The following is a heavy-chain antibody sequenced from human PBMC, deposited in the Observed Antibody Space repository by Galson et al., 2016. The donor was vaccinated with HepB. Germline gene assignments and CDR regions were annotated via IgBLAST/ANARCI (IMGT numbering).Heavy chain of an antibody. CDR3: AKPVATRSYGYYYYGMDV. CDR2: ISSYNGNT. D-gene: IGHD1-26*01. Sequence: SVKVSCKASGYLFTSYGISWVRQAPGQGLEWMGWISSYNGNTNYAQKLQGRVTMTTDTSTSTAYMELRSLRSDDTAVYYCAKPVATRSYGYYYYGMDVWGQETTVTVSS. CDR1: GYLFTSYG. V-gene: IGHV1-18*04. J-gene: IGHJ6*02.